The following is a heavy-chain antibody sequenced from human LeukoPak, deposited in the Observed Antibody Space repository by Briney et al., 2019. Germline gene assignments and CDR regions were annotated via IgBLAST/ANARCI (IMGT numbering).Heavy chain of an antibody. CDR2: ISHDGSNK. CDR1: GFTFSSYG. D-gene: IGHD1-7*01. CDR3: ASQTGTTPR. Sequence: PGGSLRLSCAASGFTFSSYGMHWVRQAPGKGLEWVAVISHDGSNKYYADSVKGRFSISRDNYKNTLYLQMNSLRVEDTAVYYCASQTGTTPRWGQGTLVTVSS. J-gene: IGHJ4*02. V-gene: IGHV3-30*03.